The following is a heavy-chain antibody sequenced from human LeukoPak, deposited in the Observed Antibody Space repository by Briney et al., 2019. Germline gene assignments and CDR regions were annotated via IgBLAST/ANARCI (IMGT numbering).Heavy chain of an antibody. J-gene: IGHJ4*02. CDR1: GGSISSYY. Sequence: SETLSLTCTVSGGSISSYYWSWIRQPPGKGLEWIGYIYYSGSTNYNPSLKSRVTISVDTSKNQFSLKLSSVTAADTAVYYCARSRGYSGGFDYWGQGTLVTVSS. CDR3: ARSRGYSGGFDY. CDR2: IYYSGST. V-gene: IGHV4-59*08. D-gene: IGHD5-18*01.